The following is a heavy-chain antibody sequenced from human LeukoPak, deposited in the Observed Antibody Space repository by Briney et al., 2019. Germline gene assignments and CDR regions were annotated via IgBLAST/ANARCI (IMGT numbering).Heavy chain of an antibody. V-gene: IGHV3-74*01. Sequence: PGGSLRLSCAASGFTFSNYWMDWVRQAPGKGLVWVSSINSDGSRKTYVDSVKGRFTISRDNARNSLYLQMNSLRAEDPAVYYCLTVLINDFDYWGQGTLVTVSS. CDR1: GFTFSNYW. CDR2: INSDGSRK. J-gene: IGHJ4*02. CDR3: LTVLINDFDY. D-gene: IGHD3-16*01.